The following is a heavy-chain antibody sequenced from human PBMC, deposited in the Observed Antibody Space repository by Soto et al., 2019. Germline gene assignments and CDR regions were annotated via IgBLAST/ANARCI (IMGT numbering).Heavy chain of an antibody. V-gene: IGHV1-46*01. J-gene: IGHJ4*02. CDR3: ARGSDGVTTSAADY. CDR1: GYTFTSNS. CDR2: INPSGGST. D-gene: IGHD4-17*01. Sequence: VEVSSKASGYTFTSNSMHWLRQAHGQGLEWMGIINPSGGSTSYAQKFQGRVTMTRDTSTSTVYMELSSLRSEDTAVYYCARGSDGVTTSAADYWGQGTLVTVSS.